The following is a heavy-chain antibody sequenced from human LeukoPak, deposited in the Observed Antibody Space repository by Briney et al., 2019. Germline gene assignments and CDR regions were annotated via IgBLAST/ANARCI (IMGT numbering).Heavy chain of an antibody. CDR3: ARVGIAALNDWFDP. Sequence: PSETLSLTCIVSGDSISSYSWSCIRQPPGKGLEWIGYMYYSGSTNYNPSLKSRVTLSIDTSKNQFSLKLSSVTAADTAVYYCARVGIAALNDWFDPWGQGTLLTVSS. D-gene: IGHD6-13*01. CDR2: MYYSGST. V-gene: IGHV4-59*01. J-gene: IGHJ5*02. CDR1: GDSISSYS.